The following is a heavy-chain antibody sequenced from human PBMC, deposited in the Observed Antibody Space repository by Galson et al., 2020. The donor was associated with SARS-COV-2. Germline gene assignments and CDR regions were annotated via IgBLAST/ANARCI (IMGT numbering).Heavy chain of an antibody. J-gene: IGHJ5*02. D-gene: IGHD3-3*01. Sequence: LSLTCAASGFTFSSYAMHWVRQAPGKRLEWVAVISYDGSNKYYADPVKGRFTISRDNAKNTLYLQMNSLRAEDTAVYYCARGLGAVFGVVVDGWFDPWGQGTLVSVSS. CDR3: ARGLGAVFGVVVDGWFDP. CDR2: ISYDGSNK. V-gene: IGHV3-30*01. CDR1: GFTFSSYA.